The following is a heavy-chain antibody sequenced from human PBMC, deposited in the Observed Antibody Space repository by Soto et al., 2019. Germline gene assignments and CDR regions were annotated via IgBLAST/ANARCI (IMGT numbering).Heavy chain of an antibody. CDR3: ARASEGCSGGRCHMDCFDP. J-gene: IGHJ5*02. CDR2: IYHSGST. V-gene: IGHV4-30-2*01. D-gene: IGHD2-15*01. Sequence: QLQLQESGSGLVKPSQTLSLTCAVSGGSISSGGYSWNWIRQPPGKGLEWFGYIYHSGSTYYNPPLKSLVTNSVDRSNNQFSLKLTSVTAADTAVYYCARASEGCSGGRCHMDCFDPWGQGTLVTVSS. CDR1: GGSISSGGYS.